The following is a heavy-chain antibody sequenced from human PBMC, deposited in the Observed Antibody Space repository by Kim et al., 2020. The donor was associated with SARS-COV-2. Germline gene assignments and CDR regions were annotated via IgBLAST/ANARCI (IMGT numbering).Heavy chain of an antibody. Sequence: SETLSLTCTVSGGSISSYYWSWIRQPPGKGLEWIGYIYYSGSTNYNPSLKSRVTISVDTSKNQFSLKLSSVTAADTAVYYCARDYDWNYADYGMDVWGQGTTVTVSS. CDR3: ARDYDWNYADYGMDV. D-gene: IGHD1-7*01. V-gene: IGHV4-59*13. CDR1: GGSISSYY. CDR2: IYYSGST. J-gene: IGHJ6*02.